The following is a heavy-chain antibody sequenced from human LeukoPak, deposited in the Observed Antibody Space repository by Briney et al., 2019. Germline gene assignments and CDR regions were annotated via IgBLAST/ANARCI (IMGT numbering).Heavy chain of an antibody. J-gene: IGHJ4*02. Sequence: GASVKVSCKASFSGNYFQWVRQAPGQGFEWIGCIDRNSGDTDCAQKFQGRVTMTRDTSSTTGYMELYGLRPDDTAIYHCATSQIRLGFFDNWGQGTLVFVSP. D-gene: IGHD5-12*01. CDR1: FSGNY. CDR3: ATSQIRLGFFDN. CDR2: IDRNSGDT. V-gene: IGHV1-2*02.